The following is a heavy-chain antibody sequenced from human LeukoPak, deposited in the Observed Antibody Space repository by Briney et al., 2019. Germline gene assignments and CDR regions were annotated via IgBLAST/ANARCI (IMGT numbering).Heavy chain of an antibody. D-gene: IGHD3-3*01. CDR1: GGSISSSSYY. CDR2: IYYSGST. J-gene: IGHJ4*02. Sequence: SETLSLTXTVSGGSISSSSYYWGWLRQPPGKGLEWIGSIYYSGSTYYNPSLKSRVTISVDTSKDQFSLKLSSVTAADTAVYYCARTITIFGVVKDYWGQGTLVTVSS. CDR3: ARTITIFGVVKDY. V-gene: IGHV4-39*01.